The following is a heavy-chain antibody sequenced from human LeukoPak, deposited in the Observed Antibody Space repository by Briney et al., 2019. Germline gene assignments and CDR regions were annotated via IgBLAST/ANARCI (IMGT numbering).Heavy chain of an antibody. D-gene: IGHD2-15*01. J-gene: IGHJ4*02. CDR2: IWYDGSNK. CDR1: GFTFSTYG. V-gene: IGHV3-33*01. CDR3: ARGYCSGGSCYPGYFDY. Sequence: GGSLRLSCAASGFTFSTYGMHWVRQVPGKGLEWVALIWYDGSNKYYADSVKDRFIISRDNSKDTLYLQMNSLRAEDTAVYYCARGYCSGGSCYPGYFDYWGQGTLVTVSS.